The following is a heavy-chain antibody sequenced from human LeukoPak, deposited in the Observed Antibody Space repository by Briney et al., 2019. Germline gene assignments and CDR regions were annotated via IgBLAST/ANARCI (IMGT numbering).Heavy chain of an antibody. CDR3: AKLSEYSSSHGYFDY. V-gene: IGHV3-23*01. CDR1: GFTFSSYA. CDR2: ISGSGGST. D-gene: IGHD6-13*01. J-gene: IGHJ4*02. Sequence: GGSLRLSCAASGFTFSSYAMSWVRQAPGKGLEWVSAISGSGGSTYYADSVKGRFTISRDNSKNTLYLQMNSLRAEDTAVYYCAKLSEYSSSHGYFDYWGQGTLVTVSS.